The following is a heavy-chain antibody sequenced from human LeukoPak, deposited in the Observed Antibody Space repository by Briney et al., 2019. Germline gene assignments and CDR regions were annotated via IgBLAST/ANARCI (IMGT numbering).Heavy chain of an antibody. CDR3: ARDRGYYYDSSGQYYFDY. V-gene: IGHV3-20*04. CDR2: INWNGGNT. D-gene: IGHD3-22*01. CDR1: GFTFHDYG. J-gene: IGHJ4*02. Sequence: PGGSLRLSCSASGFTFHDYGLSWVRQAPGKGLEWVSGINWNGGNTGYADSVKGRFTISRDNAKNSLYLQMNSLRAEDTALYYCARDRGYYYDSSGQYYFDYWGQGTLVTVSS.